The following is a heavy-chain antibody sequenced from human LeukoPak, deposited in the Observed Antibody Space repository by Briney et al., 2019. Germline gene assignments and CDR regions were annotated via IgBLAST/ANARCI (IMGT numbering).Heavy chain of an antibody. Sequence: ASVKVSCKASGYTFTGYYMHWVRQAPGQGLEWMGWINPNSGGTNYAQKFQGWVTMTRDTSISTAYMELSRLRSDDTAVYYCARDLRGFYYGSGSAFDIWGQGTMVTVSS. CDR1: GYTFTGYY. V-gene: IGHV1-2*04. CDR3: ARDLRGFYYGSGSAFDI. CDR2: INPNSGGT. J-gene: IGHJ3*02. D-gene: IGHD3-10*01.